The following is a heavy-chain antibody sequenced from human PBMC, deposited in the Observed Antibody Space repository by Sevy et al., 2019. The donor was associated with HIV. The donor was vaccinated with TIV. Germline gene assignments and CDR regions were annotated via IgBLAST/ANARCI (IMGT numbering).Heavy chain of an antibody. CDR2: ISYDGRNE. CDR1: GFSFRRYA. Sequence: GGSLRLSCEASGFSFRRYAMHWVRQAPGKGLEWLTVISYDGRNEYYVDSGKGRFTISRDNSKNTLYLQMNSLRPEDTAIYYCARDGGGDYFDYWGQGTLVTVSS. CDR3: ARDGGGDYFDY. V-gene: IGHV3-30*04. D-gene: IGHD3-10*01. J-gene: IGHJ4*02.